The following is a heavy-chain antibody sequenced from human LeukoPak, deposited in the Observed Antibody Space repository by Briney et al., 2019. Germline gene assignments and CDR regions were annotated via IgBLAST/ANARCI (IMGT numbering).Heavy chain of an antibody. Sequence: VASVKVSCKASGYTFTGYYMHWVRQAPGQGLEWMGWINPNSGGTNYAQKFQGRVTMTRDTSISTAYMELSRLRSDDTAVYYCARERDPEWSSNWFDPWGQGTLVTVSS. V-gene: IGHV1-2*02. CDR3: ARERDPEWSSNWFDP. J-gene: IGHJ5*02. CDR2: INPNSGGT. CDR1: GYTFTGYY. D-gene: IGHD2-8*01.